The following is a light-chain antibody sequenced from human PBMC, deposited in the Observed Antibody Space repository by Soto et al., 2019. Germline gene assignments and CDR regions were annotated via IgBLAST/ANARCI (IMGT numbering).Light chain of an antibody. CDR3: QQYYSLPLT. J-gene: IGKJ4*01. V-gene: IGKV4-1*01. CDR2: WAS. Sequence: DIVMTQSPDSLAVSLGERATINCKSSQTLLYTTNDKNYLSWYQQKPGQPPKLLLYWASTRESGDPNRFSGSGSGTDFTLTIRSLRAEDVAVYYCQQYYSLPLTFGGGTKVEIK. CDR1: QTLLYTTNDKNY.